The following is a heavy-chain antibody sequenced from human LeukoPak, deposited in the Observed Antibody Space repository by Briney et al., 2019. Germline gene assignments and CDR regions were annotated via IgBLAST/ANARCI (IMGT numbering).Heavy chain of an antibody. Sequence: PSETLSLTCTVPGVSISSYYWSWIRQPAGKGLEWLGRIYTSGSTNYNPSLKSRVTMSVDTSKNQFSLKLSSVTAADTAVYYCARGSGSYREFDYWGQGTLVTVSS. D-gene: IGHD1-26*01. V-gene: IGHV4-4*07. CDR2: IYTSGST. CDR1: GVSISSYY. J-gene: IGHJ4*02. CDR3: ARGSGSYREFDY.